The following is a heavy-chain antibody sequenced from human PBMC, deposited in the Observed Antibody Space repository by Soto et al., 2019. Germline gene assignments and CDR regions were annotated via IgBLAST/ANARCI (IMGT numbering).Heavy chain of an antibody. D-gene: IGHD2-2*01. V-gene: IGHV4-34*10. Sequence: PSETLSLTCAVYSGSFSGYYYSWIRQPPGGGLEWIGEITHGGTTTYSPSLKSRVTMSLETSKNQFSLKLASVTAADTAVYYCARDGSSTANWIDPWGQGTLVTVSS. CDR3: ARDGSSTANWIDP. J-gene: IGHJ5*02. CDR2: ITHGGTT. CDR1: SGSFSGYY.